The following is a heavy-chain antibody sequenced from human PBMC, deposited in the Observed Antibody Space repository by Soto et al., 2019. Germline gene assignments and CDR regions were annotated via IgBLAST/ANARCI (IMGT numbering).Heavy chain of an antibody. D-gene: IGHD1-26*01. CDR2: IGPESGAT. V-gene: IGHV1-2*02. CDR3: GRGRSGQIVVFY. J-gene: IGHJ4*02. Sequence: GASVKVSCKASGYTFTSHYFHWVRQAPEQGPEWMGEIGPESGATRYAQRFQGRVTMTRDMSITTVYMELNNLSPDDTAVYYCGRGRSGQIVVFYWGQGTPVTVSS. CDR1: GYTFTSHY.